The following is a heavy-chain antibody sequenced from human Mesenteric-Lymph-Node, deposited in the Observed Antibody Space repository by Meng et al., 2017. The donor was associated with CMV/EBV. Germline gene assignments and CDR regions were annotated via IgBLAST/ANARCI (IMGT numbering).Heavy chain of an antibody. D-gene: IGHD3-16*01. CDR2: ISSSSSYI. CDR1: GFTFSSYS. V-gene: IGHV3-21*01. CDR3: ARVGRGGAFDI. J-gene: IGHJ3*02. Sequence: GGSLRLSCAASGFTFSSYSMNWVRQAPGKGLEWVSSISSSSSYIYYADSVKGRFTISRDNAKNSLYLQMNSLRAEDTAVYYCARVGRGGAFDIWGQGTMVTVSS.